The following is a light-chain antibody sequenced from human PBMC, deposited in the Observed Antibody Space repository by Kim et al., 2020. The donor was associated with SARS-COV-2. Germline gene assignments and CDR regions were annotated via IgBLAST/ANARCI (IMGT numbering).Light chain of an antibody. CDR2: GNN. J-gene: IGLJ1*01. Sequence: QRVTISCTGSSSNIGADYDVQWYQQLPGAAPKLLIFGNNNRPSGVPDRFSGSKSGTSASLAITGLQAEDEADYYCQSYDSRLSGYVFGTGTKVTVL. V-gene: IGLV1-40*01. CDR3: QSYDSRLSGYV. CDR1: SSNIGADYD.